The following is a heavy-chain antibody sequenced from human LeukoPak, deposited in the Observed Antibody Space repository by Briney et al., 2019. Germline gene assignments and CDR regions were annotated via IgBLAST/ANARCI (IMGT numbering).Heavy chain of an antibody. CDR2: INHSGST. J-gene: IGHJ4*02. Sequence: PSETLSLTCAVYGGSFSGYYWSWIRQPPGKGLEWIGEINHSGSTNYNPSLKSRVTISVDTSKNQFSLKLSSVTAADTAVYYCARAFYVVPAAIFMDYWGQGTLVTVSS. D-gene: IGHD2-2*01. CDR1: GGSFSGYY. V-gene: IGHV4-34*01. CDR3: ARAFYVVPAAIFMDY.